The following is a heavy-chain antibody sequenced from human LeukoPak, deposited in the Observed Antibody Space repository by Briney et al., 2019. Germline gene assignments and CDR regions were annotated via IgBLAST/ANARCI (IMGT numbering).Heavy chain of an antibody. J-gene: IGHJ4*02. CDR3: AKGGYTYGGRLFDY. CDR1: GFTFDDYV. Sequence: GGSLRLSCAASGFTFDDYVMHWVRQAPGKGLEWVSFISGDGGATYYADSAKGRFTISGDNGRKSLYLQMDSLRTEDTALYYCAKGGYTYGGRLFDYWGQGTLVTVSS. V-gene: IGHV3-43*02. CDR2: ISGDGGAT. D-gene: IGHD5-18*01.